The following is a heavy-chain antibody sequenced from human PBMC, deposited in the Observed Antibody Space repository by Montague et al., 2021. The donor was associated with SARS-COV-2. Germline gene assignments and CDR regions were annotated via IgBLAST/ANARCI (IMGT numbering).Heavy chain of an antibody. CDR3: ARDSSGWSRFDY. V-gene: IGHV4-4*02. D-gene: IGHD6-19*01. CDR1: GGSISSSNW. J-gene: IGHJ4*02. Sequence: SETLSLTCAVSGGSISSSNWWSWVRQPPGKGLEWIGEIYHSGSINYNPSLKSRVTISVDKSKNQFSLKLGSVTAADTAVYYCARDSSGWSRFDYWGQGTLVTVSS. CDR2: IYHSGSI.